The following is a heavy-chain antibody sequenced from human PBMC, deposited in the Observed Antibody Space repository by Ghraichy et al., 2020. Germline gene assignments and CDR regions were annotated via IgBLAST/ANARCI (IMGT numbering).Heavy chain of an antibody. CDR2: IYYSGST. CDR3: ARLTGITMIVVVLYFDY. D-gene: IGHD3-22*01. Sequence: SQTLSLTCTVSGGSISSSSYYWGWIRQPPGKGLEWIGSIYYSGSTYYNPSLKSRVTISVDTSKNQFSLKLSSVTAADTAVYYCARLTGITMIVVVLYFDYWGQGTLVTVSS. CDR1: GGSISSSSYY. J-gene: IGHJ4*02. V-gene: IGHV4-39*01.